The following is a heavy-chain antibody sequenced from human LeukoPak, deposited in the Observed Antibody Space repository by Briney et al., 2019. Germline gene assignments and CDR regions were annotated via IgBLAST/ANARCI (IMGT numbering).Heavy chain of an antibody. CDR1: GFTFSIYA. Sequence: QPGGSLRLSCAASGFTFSIYAMSWVRQAPGKGLEWVSYISTSSSAIYYADSVKGRFIISRDNARNSLYLQMNSLRDEDTAVYYCARDNSGGNSGMDYWGQGTLVAVSS. J-gene: IGHJ4*02. D-gene: IGHD4-23*01. CDR2: ISTSSSAI. V-gene: IGHV3-48*02. CDR3: ARDNSGGNSGMDY.